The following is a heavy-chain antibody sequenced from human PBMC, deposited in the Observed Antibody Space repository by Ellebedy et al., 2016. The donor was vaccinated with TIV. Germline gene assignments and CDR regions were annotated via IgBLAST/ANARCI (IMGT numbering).Heavy chain of an antibody. J-gene: IGHJ6*03. CDR2: IFTSGSF. D-gene: IGHD1-1*01. Sequence: SETLSLXCTVSGGSVSRYFWSWIRQPAGKGLEWIGRIFTSGSFNYNPSLMSRVIMSVVTSKNQISLRPNSVTAADTAVYYCARVHCSITTCDYYYMDVWGKGTTVTVSS. CDR3: ARVHCSITTCDYYYMDV. CDR1: GGSVSRYF. V-gene: IGHV4-4*07.